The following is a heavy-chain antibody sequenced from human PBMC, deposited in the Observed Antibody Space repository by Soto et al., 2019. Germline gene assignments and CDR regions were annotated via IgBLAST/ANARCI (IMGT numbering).Heavy chain of an antibody. CDR2: IYYSGSI. V-gene: IGHV4-59*01. D-gene: IGHD3-3*01. CDR3: ARQGSRFLEWSPGWFDP. CDR1: GGSISSYY. Sequence: TSETLCLTWTVSGGSISSYYWIWIRQPPGKGLEWIGYIYYSGSINYNPSLKSRVTISVDTSKNQFSLKLSSVTAADTAVYYCARQGSRFLEWSPGWFDPWGQGTLVTVS. J-gene: IGHJ5*02.